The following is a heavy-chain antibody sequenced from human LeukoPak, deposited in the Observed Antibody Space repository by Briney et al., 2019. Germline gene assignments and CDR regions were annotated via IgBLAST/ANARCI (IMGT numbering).Heavy chain of an antibody. CDR3: ARGWYHYYDSSDLPDY. CDR2: INRDGSST. CDR1: GFTFSSHW. D-gene: IGHD3-22*01. J-gene: IGHJ4*02. Sequence: GGSLRLSCAASGFTFSSHWIHWVRQAPGKGLVWVSGINRDGSSTSYADSVKGRFTISRDNAKNTLYLQMNSLRAEDTAVYYCARGWYHYYDSSDLPDYWGQGTLVTVSS. V-gene: IGHV3-74*01.